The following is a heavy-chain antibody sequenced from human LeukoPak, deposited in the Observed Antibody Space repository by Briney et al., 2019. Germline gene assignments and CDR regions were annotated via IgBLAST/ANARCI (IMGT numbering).Heavy chain of an antibody. CDR2: IRYDGSNK. Sequence: GGSLRLSCAASGFTFSSYGMHWVRQAPGKGLEWVAFIRYDGSNKYYADSVKGRFTISRDNSKNTLYLQMNSLRAEDTAVYYCAKDTSRYYDSSGPSGHFDYWGQGTLVTVSS. D-gene: IGHD3-22*01. V-gene: IGHV3-30*02. J-gene: IGHJ4*02. CDR1: GFTFSSYG. CDR3: AKDTSRYYDSSGPSGHFDY.